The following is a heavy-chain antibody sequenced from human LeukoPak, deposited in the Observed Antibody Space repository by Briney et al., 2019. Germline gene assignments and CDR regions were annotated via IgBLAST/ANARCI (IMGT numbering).Heavy chain of an antibody. V-gene: IGHV3-21*01. CDR1: GFTFSSYS. CDR3: ARNRAAAGPYYFDY. Sequence: GGSLRLSCAASGFTFSSYSMNWVRQAPGKGLEWVSSISSSSSYIYYADSVKGRFTISRDNAKNSLYLQMNSLRAEDTAVYYYARNRAAAGPYYFDYWGQGTLVTVSS. D-gene: IGHD6-13*01. CDR2: ISSSSSYI. J-gene: IGHJ4*02.